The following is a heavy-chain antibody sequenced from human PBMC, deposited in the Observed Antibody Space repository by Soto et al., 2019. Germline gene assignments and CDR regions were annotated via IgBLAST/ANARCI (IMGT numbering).Heavy chain of an antibody. J-gene: IGHJ4*02. CDR2: ISSRSTFI. CDR3: ARDPPLSMIVVVGVDDF. V-gene: IGHV3-21*06. Sequence: GGSLRLSCAVLGFTLTNENMNWVRQAPGKGLEWVSSISSRSTFINYADSVKGRFTISRDNDKGLVYLQMNSLRAEDTAVYYCARDPPLSMIVVVGVDDFWGQGTLVTVSS. D-gene: IGHD3-22*01. CDR1: GFTLTNEN.